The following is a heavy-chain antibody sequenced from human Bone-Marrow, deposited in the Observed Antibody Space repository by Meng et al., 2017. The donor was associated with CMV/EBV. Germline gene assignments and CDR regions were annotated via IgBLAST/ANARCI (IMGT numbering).Heavy chain of an antibody. CDR1: GFTFSSYA. V-gene: IGHV3-23*01. CDR2: ISGSGGST. D-gene: IGHD4-17*01. Sequence: GESLKISCAASGFTFSSYAMSWVRQAPGKGLEWVSAISGSGGSTYYADSVKGRFTISRDNSKNTLYLQMNSLRAEDTAVYYCAKASMTTVTLPFDYWGQGTLVTVSS. J-gene: IGHJ4*02. CDR3: AKASMTTVTLPFDY.